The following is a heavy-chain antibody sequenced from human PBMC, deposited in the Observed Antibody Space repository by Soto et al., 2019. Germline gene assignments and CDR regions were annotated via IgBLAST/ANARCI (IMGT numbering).Heavy chain of an antibody. CDR1: GGSFSSYY. CDR2: IYPTGST. V-gene: IGHV4-4*07. J-gene: IGHJ5*02. CDR3: ATGRSEIVPGAMDT. D-gene: IGHD2-2*01. Sequence: QVQLQESGPGLVKPSETLSLSCTVSGGSFSSYYCNWVRKSAGKGLEWIGRIYPTGSTPYNPSLKSRLTMSVDTSKNQFSLRLTSMTAADTAVYYCATGRSEIVPGAMDTWGQGTLVTVSS.